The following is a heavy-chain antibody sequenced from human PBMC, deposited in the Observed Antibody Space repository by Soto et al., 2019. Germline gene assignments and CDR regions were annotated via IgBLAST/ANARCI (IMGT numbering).Heavy chain of an antibody. D-gene: IGHD4-17*01. CDR2: ISFDGNKK. CDR3: AREDDYGDSYFYYGLDV. J-gene: IGHJ6*02. CDR1: GFTFKNYA. V-gene: IGHV3-30-3*01. Sequence: GGSLRLSCAASGFTFKNYAVHWVRQAPGKGLEWVAVISFDGNKKYYADSVKGRFTISRDNFKSTVHLQMNSLRPEDAALYFCAREDDYGDSYFYYGLDVWGQGTTLTVSS.